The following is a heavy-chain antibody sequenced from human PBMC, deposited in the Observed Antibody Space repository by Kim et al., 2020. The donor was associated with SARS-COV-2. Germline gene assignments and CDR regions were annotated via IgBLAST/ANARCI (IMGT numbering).Heavy chain of an antibody. CDR3: ATTHYYFYYGVDV. V-gene: IGHV4-30-2*04. J-gene: IGHJ6*02. Sequence: SNTSLQRRVTISVEASKNQFSLKWPSVTAADTAVYYCATTHYYFYYGVDVWGQGTTVTVSS.